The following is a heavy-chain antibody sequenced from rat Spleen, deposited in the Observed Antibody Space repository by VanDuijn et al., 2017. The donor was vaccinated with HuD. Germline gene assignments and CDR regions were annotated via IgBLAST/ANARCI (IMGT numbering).Heavy chain of an antibody. D-gene: IGHD1-4*01. J-gene: IGHJ2*01. CDR3: ARQRVPSYYFDY. Sequence: EVQLVESDGGLVQPGRSLKLSCAASGFTFSDYYMAWVRQTPTKGLEWVASISTGGGNTYYRDSVKGRFTISRDNEKNTQYLQMDSLRSEDTATYSCARQRVPSYYFDYWGQGVMVTVSS. CDR1: GFTFSDYY. CDR2: ISTGGGNT. V-gene: IGHV5S14*01.